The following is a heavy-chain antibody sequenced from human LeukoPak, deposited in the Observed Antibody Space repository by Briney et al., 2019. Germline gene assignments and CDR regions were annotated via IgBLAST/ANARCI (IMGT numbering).Heavy chain of an antibody. D-gene: IGHD3-10*01. V-gene: IGHV4-38-2*02. Sequence: SETLSLTCTVSGYSISSGYYWGWIRPPPGKGLEWIGSIYHSGSTYYDPSLKSRVTISVDTSKNQFSLKLSSVTAADTALYYCARVASGYYYYYYMDVWGKGTTVTVSS. CDR2: IYHSGST. CDR3: ARVASGYYYYYYMDV. CDR1: GYSISSGYY. J-gene: IGHJ6*03.